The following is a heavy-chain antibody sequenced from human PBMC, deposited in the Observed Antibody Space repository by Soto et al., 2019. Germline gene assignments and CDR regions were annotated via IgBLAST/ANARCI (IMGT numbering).Heavy chain of an antibody. V-gene: IGHV4-59*01. CDR3: AMHYCSGGSCYLDYYYYMDV. CDR2: IYYSGST. J-gene: IGHJ6*03. Sequence: SETLSLTCTVSGGPIRSYYWSWIRQPPGKGLEWIGYIYYSGSTNYNPSLKSRVTISVDTSKNQFSLKVSSVTAADTAVYYFAMHYCSGGSCYLDYYYYMDVWGKGTTVTVSS. D-gene: IGHD2-15*01. CDR1: GGPIRSYY.